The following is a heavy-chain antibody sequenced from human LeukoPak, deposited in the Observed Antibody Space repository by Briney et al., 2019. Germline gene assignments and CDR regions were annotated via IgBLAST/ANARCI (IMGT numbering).Heavy chain of an antibody. CDR1: GFTFSSYW. CDR2: INSDGSST. D-gene: IGHD3-22*01. J-gene: IGHJ6*03. Sequence: GGSLRLSCAASGFTFSSYWMHWVRQAPGKGLVWVSRINSDGSSTTYADSVKGRFTISRDNSKNTLFLQMNSLRAEDTAVYYCARLSSDSSGYYPKPMDVWGKGTTVTISS. CDR3: ARLSSDSSGYYPKPMDV. V-gene: IGHV3-74*01.